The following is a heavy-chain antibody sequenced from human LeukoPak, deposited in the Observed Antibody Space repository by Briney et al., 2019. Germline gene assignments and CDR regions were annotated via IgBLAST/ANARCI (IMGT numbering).Heavy chain of an antibody. J-gene: IGHJ4*02. CDR3: ARDHGDFVQHD. CDR2: IYYNGNT. CDR1: GDSISSGNFY. D-gene: IGHD4-17*01. V-gene: IGHV4-39*01. Sequence: SETLSLTCTVSGDSISSGNFYWGWIRQPPGKELQWIGSIYYNGNTHYNPSLESRVTISADTSTNEFSLKLRSVTAADTAMYYCARDHGDFVQHDWGQGTLVTVCS.